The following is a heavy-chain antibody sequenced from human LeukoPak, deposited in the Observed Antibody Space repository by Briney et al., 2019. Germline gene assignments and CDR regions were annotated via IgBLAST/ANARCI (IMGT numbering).Heavy chain of an antibody. CDR2: FDPEDGET. J-gene: IGHJ5*02. V-gene: IGHV1-24*01. D-gene: IGHD3-10*01. CDR1: GYTLTELS. CDR3: ARDSGTTGEVKFDP. Sequence: ASVKVSCKVSGYTLTELSMHRVRQAPGKGLEWMGGFDPEDGETIYAQKFQGRVTMTEDTSTDTAYMELSSLRSEDTAVYYCARDSGTTGEVKFDPWGQGTLVTVSS.